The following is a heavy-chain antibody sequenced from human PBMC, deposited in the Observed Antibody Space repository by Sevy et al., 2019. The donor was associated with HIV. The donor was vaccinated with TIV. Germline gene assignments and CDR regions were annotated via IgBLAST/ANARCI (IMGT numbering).Heavy chain of an antibody. CDR2: TSYDGSSN. V-gene: IGHV3-30-3*01. CDR1: GFTFSNFA. Sequence: GGSLRLSCAASGFTFSNFAMYWVRQAPGKGLEWVAITSYDGSSNYYADSVKGRFTISRDNSKHTLYLQMNSLTVEDTAVYYCATDDRDNSGYHFTYWGQGTLVTVSS. D-gene: IGHD3-22*01. CDR3: ATDDRDNSGYHFTY. J-gene: IGHJ4*02.